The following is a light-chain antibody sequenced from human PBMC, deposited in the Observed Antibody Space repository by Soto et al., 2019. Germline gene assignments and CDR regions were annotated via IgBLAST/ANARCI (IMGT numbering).Light chain of an antibody. CDR2: NTN. Sequence: QTVVTQEPSFSVSPGRTVTLTCGLSSGSVSTSYYPSWYQQTPGQAPRTLIYNTNTRSSGVPDRCSGSILGNKAALTITGAQADDESDYYCVLYMGSGTWVFGGGTKLTVL. CDR3: VLYMGSGTWV. CDR1: SGSVSTSYY. J-gene: IGLJ3*02. V-gene: IGLV8-61*01.